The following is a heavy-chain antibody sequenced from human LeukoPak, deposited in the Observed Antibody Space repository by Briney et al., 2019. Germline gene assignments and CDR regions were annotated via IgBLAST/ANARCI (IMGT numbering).Heavy chain of an antibody. V-gene: IGHV3-23*01. CDR2: ISGSGGST. CDR1: GFTFSSYA. J-gene: IGHJ5*02. CDR3: AKYITGTPYFDP. D-gene: IGHD1-7*01. Sequence: GGSLRLSCAASGFTFSSYAMSLVRQAPGKGLEWVSAISGSGGSTYYADSVKGRFTISRDNSKNTLYLQMNSLRAEDTAVYYCAKYITGTPYFDPWGQGTLVTVSS.